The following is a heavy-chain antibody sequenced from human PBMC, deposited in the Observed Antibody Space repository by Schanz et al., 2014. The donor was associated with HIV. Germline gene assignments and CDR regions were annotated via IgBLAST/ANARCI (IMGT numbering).Heavy chain of an antibody. J-gene: IGHJ6*02. CDR2: SRVKSDSYAT. CDR1: GFPFSNFA. D-gene: IGHD5-18*01. V-gene: IGHV3-72*01. CDR3: RGYRFYYGVDS. Sequence: EEHLLESGGDLIQPGGSLRLSCVASGFPFSNFAMSWVRQDPGRGLEWVARSRVKSDSYATEYAASVTGRFTISRDDSKNSVYLQMNSLNIEDTAVYYCRGYRFYYGVDSWGQGTTVTVS.